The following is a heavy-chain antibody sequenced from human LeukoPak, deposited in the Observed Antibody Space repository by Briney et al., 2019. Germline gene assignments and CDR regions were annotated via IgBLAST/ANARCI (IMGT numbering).Heavy chain of an antibody. V-gene: IGHV3-21*01. CDR3: ARDKDRASAGRCYLPDH. J-gene: IGHJ4*02. D-gene: IGHD2-15*01. CDR1: GFTFSSYN. Sequence: PGESLRLSCSAPGFTFSSYNMTRVRQTPGKGLKRVSSISTSSSYINYADSLKGQFTISRDNAKNSVYLQMHSLRAEDTAVYYCARDKDRASAGRCYLPDHWGQGTLVTVCS. CDR2: ISTSSSYI.